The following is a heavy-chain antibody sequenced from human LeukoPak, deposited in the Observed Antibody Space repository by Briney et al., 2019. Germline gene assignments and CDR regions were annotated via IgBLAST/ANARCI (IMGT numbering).Heavy chain of an antibody. CDR2: VNPNSGGT. V-gene: IGHV1-2*02. CDR1: GYTFTGYY. CDR3: ARGYWGVATIFDY. Sequence: ASVKVSCKASGYTFTGYYMHWVRQAPGQGLEWMGWVNPNSGGTNYAQKFQGRVTMTRDTSISTAYMELSRLRSDDTAVYYCARGYWGVATIFDYWGQGTLVTVSS. D-gene: IGHD5-12*01. J-gene: IGHJ4*02.